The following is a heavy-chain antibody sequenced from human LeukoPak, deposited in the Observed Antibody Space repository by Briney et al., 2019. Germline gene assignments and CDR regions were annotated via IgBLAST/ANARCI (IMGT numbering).Heavy chain of an antibody. V-gene: IGHV3-74*01. CDR3: AREYSSSGGRYFDY. CDR2: VNTDGSST. J-gene: IGHJ4*02. D-gene: IGHD6-6*01. Sequence: GGSLRLSCAASGFTFSNAWMSWARQAPGKGLVWVSRVNTDGSSTTYADSVKGRFTISRDNAKNTLFLQMNSLRDEDTAVYYCAREYSSSGGRYFDYWGQGTLVTVSS. CDR1: GFTFSNAW.